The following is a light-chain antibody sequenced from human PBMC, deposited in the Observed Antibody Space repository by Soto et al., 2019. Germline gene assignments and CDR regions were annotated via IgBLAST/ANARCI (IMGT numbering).Light chain of an antibody. CDR1: QDINNX. Sequence: DIQMTQSLSSLSASVGDRVTITCQASQDINNXXNWYQQRPGEAPKLLVYDASILEAGVPSRFSGRGFGTTFTLTISSLQPEDLATYFCQQFDKLPLTFGGGTKLELK. CDR3: QQFDKLPLT. J-gene: IGKJ4*01. CDR2: DAS. V-gene: IGKV1-33*01.